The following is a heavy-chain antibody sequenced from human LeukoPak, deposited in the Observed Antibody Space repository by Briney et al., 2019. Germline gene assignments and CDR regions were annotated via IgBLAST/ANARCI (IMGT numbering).Heavy chain of an antibody. CDR2: LYYSGST. J-gene: IGHJ5*02. CDR1: GGSISSSSYY. CDR3: ARRGLTGRGFPNWFDP. V-gene: IGHV4-39*01. D-gene: IGHD3-9*01. Sequence: SSETLSLTCTVSGGSISSSSYYWGWIRQPPGKGLEWIGSLYYSGSTYYNPSLKSRVTISVDTSKNQFSLKLSSVTAADTAVYYCARRGLTGRGFPNWFDPWGQGTLVTVSS.